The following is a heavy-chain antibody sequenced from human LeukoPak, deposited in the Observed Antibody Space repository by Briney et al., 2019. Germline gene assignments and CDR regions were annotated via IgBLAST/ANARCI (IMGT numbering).Heavy chain of an antibody. CDR2: IKSKTDGGTT. V-gene: IGHV3-15*01. CDR1: GFTFSNAW. Sequence: PGGSLRLSCTASGFTFSNAWMSWVRQAPGKGLEWVGRIKSKTDGGTTDYAAPVKGRFTISRDDSKNTLYLQMNSLKTEDTAVYYCARKALGLRAFDIWGQGTIVTVSS. CDR3: ARKALGLRAFDI. J-gene: IGHJ3*02. D-gene: IGHD3-16*01.